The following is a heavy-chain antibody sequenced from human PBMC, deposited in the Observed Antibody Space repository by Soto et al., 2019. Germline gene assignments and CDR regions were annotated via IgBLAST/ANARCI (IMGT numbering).Heavy chain of an antibody. D-gene: IGHD3-22*01. CDR3: ATIDSGGYYGNALDI. Sequence: SVNLSCKSSGYSFTEDYIHWVRQAPGQGLECMGWVNPKTGGTNYAQRFHGRVTMTRDTSITTAYMELSSLRSDDTALFYCATIDSGGYYGNALDIWGQGTMVTVSS. V-gene: IGHV1-2*02. CDR1: GYSFTEDY. J-gene: IGHJ3*02. CDR2: VNPKTGGT.